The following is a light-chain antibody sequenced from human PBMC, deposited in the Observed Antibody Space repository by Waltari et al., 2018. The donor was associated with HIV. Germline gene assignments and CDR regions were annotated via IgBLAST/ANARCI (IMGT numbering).Light chain of an antibody. CDR3: LQYNTYSRT. CDR1: QSISSW. J-gene: IGKJ1*01. Sequence: DIQMTQSPPTLSASVGHRVTFTCRASQSISSWLAWYQQKPGKAPKLLIYKASNLESGVPSRFSGSGSGTEFTLTISGLQPDDFATYYCLQYNTYSRTFGQGTRVEIK. V-gene: IGKV1-5*03. CDR2: KAS.